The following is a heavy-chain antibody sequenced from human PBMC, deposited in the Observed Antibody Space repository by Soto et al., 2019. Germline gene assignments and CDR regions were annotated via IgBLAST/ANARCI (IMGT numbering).Heavy chain of an antibody. CDR3: ARDLGYYDSSGYFDY. CDR2: ISSSDNII. Sequence: GGSLRLSCAASGFTFSDYYMSWIRQAPGKGLEWVAYISSSDNIIYYADSVKGRFTISRDNAKNSLCLQMNSLRAEDTAVYYCARDLGYYDSSGYFDYWGQGTLVTVSS. CDR1: GFTFSDYY. D-gene: IGHD3-22*01. J-gene: IGHJ4*02. V-gene: IGHV3-11*01.